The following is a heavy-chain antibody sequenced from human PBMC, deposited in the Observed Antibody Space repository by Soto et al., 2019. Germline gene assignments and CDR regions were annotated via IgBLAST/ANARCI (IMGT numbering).Heavy chain of an antibody. V-gene: IGHV3-23*01. CDR2: ISGSGGST. D-gene: IGHD3-22*01. CDR3: ANLRNYYDSRGYHHAFGF. J-gene: IGHJ4*02. Sequence: SWPASGFPFGSHALSWVSQTPGKGLEWVSAISGSGGSTYYTDSVKGRFTISRDNSKNTLYLQMNSLRAEDTAVYYCANLRNYYDSRGYHHAFGFWGQGTLRTGSS. CDR1: GFPFGSHA.